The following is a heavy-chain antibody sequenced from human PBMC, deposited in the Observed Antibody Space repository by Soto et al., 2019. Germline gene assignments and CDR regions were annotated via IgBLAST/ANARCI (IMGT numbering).Heavy chain of an antibody. Sequence: GSLRLSCAASGFIFSSYAMHWVRQAPGKGLEWVAVISYDGSNKYYADSVKGRFTISRDNSKNTLYLQMNSLRAEDTAVYYCARVDRRDGYNEFDYWGQGTLVTVSS. D-gene: IGHD5-12*01. V-gene: IGHV3-30-3*01. CDR1: GFIFSSYA. J-gene: IGHJ4*02. CDR3: ARVDRRDGYNEFDY. CDR2: ISYDGSNK.